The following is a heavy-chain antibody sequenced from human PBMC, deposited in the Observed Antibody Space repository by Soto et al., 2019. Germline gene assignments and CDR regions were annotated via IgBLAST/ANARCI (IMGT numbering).Heavy chain of an antibody. V-gene: IGHV1-69*02. CDR2: IIPILGIA. Sequence: QVQLVQSGAEVKKPGSSVKVSCKASGGTFSSYTIIWVRQAPGQGLEWMGRIIPILGIANYAQKFQGRVTITEDKSTSTAYMELSSLRSEDTAVYYCASLDSDILTGYPNWFDPWGQGTLVTVSS. CDR3: ASLDSDILTGYPNWFDP. D-gene: IGHD3-9*01. CDR1: GGTFSSYT. J-gene: IGHJ5*02.